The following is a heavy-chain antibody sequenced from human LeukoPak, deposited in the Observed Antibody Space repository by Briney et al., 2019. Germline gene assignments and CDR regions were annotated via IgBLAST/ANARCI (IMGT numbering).Heavy chain of an antibody. CDR3: AKDYYDSSGFVDY. V-gene: IGHV3-23*01. J-gene: IGHJ4*02. CDR1: GFTFRNYA. D-gene: IGHD3-22*01. CDR2: INGGGDGT. Sequence: GESLRLSCAASGFTFRNYAMNWVRQAPGKGLEWVSVINGGGDGTNYADSVKGRFTISRDNSKNTVYLEMNSPRTEDTAVYYCAKDYYDSSGFVDYWGQGTLVTVTS.